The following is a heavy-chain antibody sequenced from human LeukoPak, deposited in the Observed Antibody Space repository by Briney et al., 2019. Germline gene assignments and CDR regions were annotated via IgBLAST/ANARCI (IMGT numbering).Heavy chain of an antibody. CDR3: ARDLRIAAGVDYYYGMDV. J-gene: IGHJ6*02. CDR2: INSDGSST. D-gene: IGHD6-13*01. V-gene: IGHV3-74*01. CDR1: GLTFSSYW. Sequence: GGSLRLSCAASGLTFSSYWMHWVRQAPGKGLVWVSRINSDGSSTSYANSVKGRFTISRDNAKNTLYLQMNSLRAEDTAVYYCARDLRIAAGVDYYYGMDVWGQGTTVTVSS.